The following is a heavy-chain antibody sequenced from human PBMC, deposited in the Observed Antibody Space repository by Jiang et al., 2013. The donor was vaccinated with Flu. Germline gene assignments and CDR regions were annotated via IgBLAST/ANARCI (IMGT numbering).Heavy chain of an antibody. Sequence: VQLLESGGGVVQPGRSLRLSCAASGFTFSYYGMHWVRQAPGKGLEWVAVIWYDGSNKYYADSVKGRFTISRDNSKNTLYLQMNSLRAEDTAVYYCARGRVGYGDFSGMDVWGQGTTVTVSS. CDR2: IWYDGSNK. D-gene: IGHD4-17*01. V-gene: IGHV3-33*08. J-gene: IGHJ6*02. CDR1: GFTFSYYG. CDR3: ARGRVGYGDFSGMDV.